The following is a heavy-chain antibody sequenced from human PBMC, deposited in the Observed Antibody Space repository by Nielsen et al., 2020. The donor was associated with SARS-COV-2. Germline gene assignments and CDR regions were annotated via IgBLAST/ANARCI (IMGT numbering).Heavy chain of an antibody. D-gene: IGHD6-19*01. Sequence: GESLKISCAASGFTFSSYWMSWVRQAPGKGLEWVANIKQDGSEKYYVDSVKGRFTISRDNSKNTLFLQMNSLRPDDTAVYYCARPYSSGWYWYYYGMDVWGQGTTVTVSS. CDR1: GFTFSSYW. J-gene: IGHJ6*02. CDR2: IKQDGSEK. CDR3: ARPYSSGWYWYYYGMDV. V-gene: IGHV3-7*01.